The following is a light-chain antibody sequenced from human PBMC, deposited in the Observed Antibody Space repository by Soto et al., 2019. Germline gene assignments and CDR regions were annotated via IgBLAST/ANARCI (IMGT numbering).Light chain of an antibody. CDR1: QSVSSY. Sequence: EIVLTQSPATLSLSPGERATLSCRASQSVSSYLAWYQQTPGQAPRILIYDASNRATGIPARFSGSGSGTDCTLTISRLEPEDFEVYYCQQRSNWPITFGQGTRLEIK. V-gene: IGKV3-11*01. J-gene: IGKJ5*01. CDR2: DAS. CDR3: QQRSNWPIT.